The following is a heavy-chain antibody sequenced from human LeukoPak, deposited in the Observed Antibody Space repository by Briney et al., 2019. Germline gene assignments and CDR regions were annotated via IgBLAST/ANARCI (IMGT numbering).Heavy chain of an antibody. J-gene: IGHJ4*02. CDR3: ARDGPGGGWYVEGYFDY. Sequence: GGSLRLSCAASGFTFSSYSMNWVRQAPGKGLEWVSSISSSSSYIYYADSVKGRFTISRDNAKNSLYLQMNSLRAEDTAVYYCARDGPGGGWYVEGYFDYWGQGTLVTVSS. V-gene: IGHV3-21*01. CDR1: GFTFSSYS. D-gene: IGHD6-19*01. CDR2: ISSSSSYI.